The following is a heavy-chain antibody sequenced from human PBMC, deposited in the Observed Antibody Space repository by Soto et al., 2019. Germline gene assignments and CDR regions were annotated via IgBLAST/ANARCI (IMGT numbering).Heavy chain of an antibody. CDR3: AGGGGSLNPGFDL. J-gene: IGHJ4*02. Sequence: SCAASGFTFSSYSLHCVRQAPGKGLEWVAVISSDGSTTYCADSVKGRFTVSRDNSRNTLYLQMNSLRTDDTAVYYGAGGGGSLNPGFDLWGQGTLVTVSS. CDR1: GFTFSSYS. CDR2: ISSDGSTT. D-gene: IGHD3-16*01. V-gene: IGHV3-30*04.